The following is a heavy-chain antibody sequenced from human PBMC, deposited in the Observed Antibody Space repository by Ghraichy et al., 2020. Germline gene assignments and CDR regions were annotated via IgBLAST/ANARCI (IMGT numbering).Heavy chain of an antibody. D-gene: IGHD6-13*01. J-gene: IGHJ4*02. V-gene: IGHV4-59*01. Sequence: ESLNISCTVSGGSISSYYWSWIRQPPGKGLEWIGYIYYSGSTNYNPSLKSRVTISVDTSKNQFSLKLSSVTAADTAVYYCARAYSSSWAVDYWGQGTLVTVSS. CDR3: ARAYSSSWAVDY. CDR2: IYYSGST. CDR1: GGSISSYY.